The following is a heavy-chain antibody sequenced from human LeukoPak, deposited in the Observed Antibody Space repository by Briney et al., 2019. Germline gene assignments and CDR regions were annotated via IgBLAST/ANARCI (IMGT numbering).Heavy chain of an antibody. V-gene: IGHV4-39*01. CDR1: GGSISSGGYY. CDR3: AQIILVAGTGGS. J-gene: IGHJ5*02. D-gene: IGHD6-19*01. Sequence: SETLSLTCTVSGGSISSGGYYWSWIRQHPGKGLEWIGYIYYSGTTYYNPSLKSRVTISVDTSKNQFSLKLSSVTAADTAVYYCAQIILVAGTGGSWGQGTLVTVSS. CDR2: IYYSGTT.